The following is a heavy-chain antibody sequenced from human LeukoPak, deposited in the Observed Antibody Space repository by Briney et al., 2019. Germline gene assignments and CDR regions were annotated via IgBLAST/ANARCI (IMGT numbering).Heavy chain of an antibody. J-gene: IGHJ4*02. CDR2: IYSGGST. D-gene: IGHD2-21*02. V-gene: IGHV3-53*04. Sequence: GGSLRLSCATSGFTVSSNYMSWVRQAPGKGLEWVSVIYSGGSTYYADSVKGRFTISRHNSKNTLYLQMNSLRAEDTAVYYCARLTGSLTYYWGQGTLVTVSS. CDR1: GFTVSSNY. CDR3: ARLTGSLTYY.